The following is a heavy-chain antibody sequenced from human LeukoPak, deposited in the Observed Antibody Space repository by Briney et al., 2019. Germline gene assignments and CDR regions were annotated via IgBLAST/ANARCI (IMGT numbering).Heavy chain of an antibody. J-gene: IGHJ4*02. Sequence: SVTVSCKASGGTFSSYAISWVRQAPGQGLEWMGGIIPIFGTANYAQKFQGRVTITTDESTSTAYMELSSLRSEDTAVYYCARDRSGSYQGRFDYWGQGTLVTVSS. CDR1: GGTFSSYA. D-gene: IGHD1-26*01. V-gene: IGHV1-69*05. CDR2: IIPIFGTA. CDR3: ARDRSGSYQGRFDY.